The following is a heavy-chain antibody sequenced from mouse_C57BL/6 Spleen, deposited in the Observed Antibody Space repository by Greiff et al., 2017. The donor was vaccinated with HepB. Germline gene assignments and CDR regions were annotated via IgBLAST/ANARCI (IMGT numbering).Heavy chain of an antibody. D-gene: IGHD1-1*01. Sequence: EVQLLVSGGGLVKPGGSLKLSCAASGFTFSSYAMSWVRQTPEKRLEWVATISDGGSYTYYPDNVKGRITISRDNAKNNLYLQMSHLESEDTAMYYCARDQGYYGSGAGDYWGEGTTLTVCS. V-gene: IGHV5-4*01. CDR2: ISDGGSYT. CDR3: ARDQGYYGSGAGDY. CDR1: GFTFSSYA. J-gene: IGHJ2*01.